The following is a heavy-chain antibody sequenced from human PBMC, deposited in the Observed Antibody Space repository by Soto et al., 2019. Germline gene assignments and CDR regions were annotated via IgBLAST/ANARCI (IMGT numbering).Heavy chain of an antibody. Sequence: QLQLQESGPGLVKPSETLSLTCTVSGGSISSSSYYWGWIRQPPGKGLAWIGTIYYSGSTYYNPSLKSRVTISVDTSKNQCSLKLSSVTAADTAVYYCARQGSGSYNAFDIWGQGTVVTVSS. CDR3: ARQGSGSYNAFDI. CDR2: IYYSGST. V-gene: IGHV4-39*01. D-gene: IGHD1-26*01. J-gene: IGHJ3*02. CDR1: GGSISSSSYY.